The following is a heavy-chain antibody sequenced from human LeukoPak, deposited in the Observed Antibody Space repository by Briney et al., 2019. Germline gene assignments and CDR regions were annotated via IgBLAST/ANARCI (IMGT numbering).Heavy chain of an antibody. CDR3: AKVAKYYYGPETYFFFEN. D-gene: IGHD3-10*01. CDR1: DTSINTYY. CDR2: MYATGTT. Sequence: PSETLFLTCTVSDTSINTYYWSWIRQPAGKGLEWIGHMYATGTTNYNPSLKSRVSMSIDTSKNQISLNLRSVTAADTAVYYCAKVAKYYYGPETYFFFENWGQGTLVTVSS. V-gene: IGHV4-4*07. J-gene: IGHJ4*02.